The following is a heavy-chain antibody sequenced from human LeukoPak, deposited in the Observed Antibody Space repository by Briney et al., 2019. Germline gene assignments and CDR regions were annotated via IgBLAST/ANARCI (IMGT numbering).Heavy chain of an antibody. CDR2: IHYSGST. Sequence: SETLSLTCTVSGGSINSYYWSWIRQPPGKGLEWIGYIHYSGSTNYNPSLKSRVTISVDTSKNQFSLILRSVTAADTAVYYCVRGGPPTVTRFDYWGQGALVSVS. J-gene: IGHJ4*02. V-gene: IGHV4-59*01. CDR1: GGSINSYY. CDR3: VRGGPPTVTRFDY. D-gene: IGHD4-17*01.